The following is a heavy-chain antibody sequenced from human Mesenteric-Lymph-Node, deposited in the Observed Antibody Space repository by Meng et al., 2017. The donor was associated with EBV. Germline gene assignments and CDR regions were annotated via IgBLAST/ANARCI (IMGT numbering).Heavy chain of an antibody. D-gene: IGHD3-22*01. CDR3: ARAGSSGYSSFDY. CDR2: IDHSGRT. Sequence: QGQLQAAAPSLRNPSVTPPLPCAVPGGPIRSPTWWSWARQPPGKGLEWIGEIDHSGRTNYNPPLKSRVTISVDKSKSEFSLKLSSVTAADTAVYYCARAGSSGYSSFDYWGQGILVTVSS. J-gene: IGHJ4*02. V-gene: IGHV4-4*02. CDR1: GGPIRSPTW.